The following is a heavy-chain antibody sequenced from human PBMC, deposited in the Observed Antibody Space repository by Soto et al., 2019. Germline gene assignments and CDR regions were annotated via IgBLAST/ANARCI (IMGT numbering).Heavy chain of an antibody. CDR1: GFTFPTYA. CDR2: ITASNGNT. D-gene: IGHD1-26*01. V-gene: IGHV1-18*04. Sequence: QLQLVQSGAEVKNPGASVRVSCKASGFTFPTYAITWVRQAPGQGLEWMGWITASNGNTDDAQNVQARVTMTTDTSTSTAYMDRWSLSSDDTAVYYCARGNSYGYYRYFALWGRGTLVTVSS. CDR3: ARGNSYGYYRYFAL. J-gene: IGHJ2*01.